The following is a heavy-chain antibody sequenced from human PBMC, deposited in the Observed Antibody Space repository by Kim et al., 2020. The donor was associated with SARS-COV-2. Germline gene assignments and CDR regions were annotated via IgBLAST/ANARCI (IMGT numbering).Heavy chain of an antibody. J-gene: IGHJ4*01. CDR3: ARDRGTSYSFDF. D-gene: IGHD1-26*01. Sequence: YSVDMVKWRFSISRDDAKSLLYLQVNSLRAEDTAVYYCARDRGTSYSFDFWGHGTLVTVSS. V-gene: IGHV3-7*01.